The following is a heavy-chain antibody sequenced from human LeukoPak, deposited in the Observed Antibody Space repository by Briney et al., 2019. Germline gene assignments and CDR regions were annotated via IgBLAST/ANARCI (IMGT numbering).Heavy chain of an antibody. CDR3: ARDLHAVAGYYYGMDV. CDR1: GGTFSSYA. D-gene: IGHD6-19*01. CDR2: IIPIFGTA. Sequence: GASVKVSCKASGGTFSSYAISWVRQAPGQGLEWMGGIIPIFGTANYAQKFQGGVTITADKSTSTAYMELSSLRSEDTAVYYCARDLHAVAGYYYGMDVWGKGTTVTVSS. J-gene: IGHJ6*04. V-gene: IGHV1-69*06.